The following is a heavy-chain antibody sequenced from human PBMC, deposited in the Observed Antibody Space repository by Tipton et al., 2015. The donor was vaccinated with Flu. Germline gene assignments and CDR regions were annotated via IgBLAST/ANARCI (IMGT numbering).Heavy chain of an antibody. CDR1: GGSFSGYY. J-gene: IGHJ4*02. Sequence: TLSLTCAVYGGSFSGYYWSWIRQPPGKGLEWIGEINHSGSTNYNPSLKSRVTISVDTSKNQFSLKLSSVTAADTAAYYCAVGDCSGGSCYSRRRPFDYWGQGTLVTVSS. CDR2: INHSGST. V-gene: IGHV4-34*01. D-gene: IGHD2-15*01. CDR3: AVGDCSGGSCYSRRRPFDY.